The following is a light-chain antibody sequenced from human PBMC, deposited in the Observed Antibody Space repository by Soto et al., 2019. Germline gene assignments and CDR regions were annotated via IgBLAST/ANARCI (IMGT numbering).Light chain of an antibody. CDR2: DVS. V-gene: IGLV2-14*01. CDR3: SSYTSSSIVV. CDR1: SSDVGGYNY. J-gene: IGLJ2*01. Sequence: QSALTQPASVSGSPGQSITISCTGTSSDVGGYNYVSWYQQHPGKAPKLMIYDVSNRPSGVSNRFSGSKSGNTASLTISGLQAEDEADDYCSSYTSSSIVVFCGGTNVTVL.